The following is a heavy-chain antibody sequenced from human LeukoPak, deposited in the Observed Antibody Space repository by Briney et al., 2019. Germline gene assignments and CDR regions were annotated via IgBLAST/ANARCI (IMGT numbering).Heavy chain of an antibody. V-gene: IGHV3-23*01. D-gene: IGHD2-21*02. CDR2: ISRNGGST. Sequence: EGSLRLSCAASGFTFTSYAMSWVRQAPGKGLEWVSVISRNGGSTYYADSVKGRFTISRDNSKNTLYLQVSSLRAEDTAVYFCAKPCGGDCYPAEYFLHWGQGTLVTVSS. CDR3: AKPCGGDCYPAEYFLH. J-gene: IGHJ1*01. CDR1: GFTFTSYA.